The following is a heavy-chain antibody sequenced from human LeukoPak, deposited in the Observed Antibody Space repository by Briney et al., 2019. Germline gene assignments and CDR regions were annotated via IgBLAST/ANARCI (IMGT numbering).Heavy chain of an antibody. CDR2: ISGSGGST. V-gene: IGHV3-23*01. CDR1: GFTFSSYA. CDR3: AKRVVMPYYFDY. D-gene: IGHD3-3*01. J-gene: IGHJ4*02. Sequence: WGSLRLSCAASGFTFSSYAMSWVRQAPGKGLEWVSVISGSGGSTYYADSVKGRFTISRDNSKNTMYLQMNSLRAEDTAIYYCAKRVVMPYYFDYWGQGTLVTVSS.